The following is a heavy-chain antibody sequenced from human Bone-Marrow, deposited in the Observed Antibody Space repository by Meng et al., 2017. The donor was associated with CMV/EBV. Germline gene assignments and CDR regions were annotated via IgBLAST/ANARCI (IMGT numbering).Heavy chain of an antibody. V-gene: IGHV1-2*02. CDR1: GYTFIAHY. CDR2: ISPYSGAT. D-gene: IGHD3-22*01. CDR3: ARDLGDSSGYYYGFDY. J-gene: IGHJ4*02. Sequence: APVKVSCKASGYTFIAHYIHWFRQAPGQGLEWMGWISPYSGATNYAQKFQDRVTMTRDTSTSTVYMELSSLRSEDTAVYYCARDLGDSSGYYYGFDYWGQGTLVTVSS.